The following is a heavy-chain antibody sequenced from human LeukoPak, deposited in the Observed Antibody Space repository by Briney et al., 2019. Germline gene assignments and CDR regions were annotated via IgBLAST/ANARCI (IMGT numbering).Heavy chain of an antibody. J-gene: IGHJ4*02. CDR3: AKDLLYSGYSFDY. Sequence: GGSLRLSCAASGFTFSSYAMSGVRGAPGKGLEGVSAISGSGGSTYYADSVKGRFTISRDNSKNTLYLQMNSLRAEDTAVYYCAKDLLYSGYSFDYWGQGTLVTVSS. V-gene: IGHV3-23*01. CDR2: ISGSGGST. D-gene: IGHD5-12*01. CDR1: GFTFSSYA.